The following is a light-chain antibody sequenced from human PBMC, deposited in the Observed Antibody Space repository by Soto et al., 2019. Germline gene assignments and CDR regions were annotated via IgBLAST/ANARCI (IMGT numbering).Light chain of an antibody. CDR3: QTNDNWPLT. V-gene: IGKV3-15*01. Sequence: VVTKQSPATLSDSPGGGATLSCRASQGIGDTLSWYQHKPGHTPSLLIYDTSTRATGVPTRFSGSRSGAEFPLPLNSLQSEDFEVYSCQTNDNWPLTFGGGTKV. J-gene: IGKJ4*01. CDR2: DTS. CDR1: QGIGDT.